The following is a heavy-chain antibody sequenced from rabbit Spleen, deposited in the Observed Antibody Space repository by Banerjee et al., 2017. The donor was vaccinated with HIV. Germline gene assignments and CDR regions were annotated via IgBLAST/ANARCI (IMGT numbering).Heavy chain of an antibody. CDR3: ARDTGSSFSSYGMDL. CDR2: IYAGSSSST. J-gene: IGHJ6*01. CDR1: GFSFSSGYD. V-gene: IGHV1S40*01. Sequence: EESGGGLVQPGASLTLTCKASGFSFSSGYDMCWVRQAPGKGLEWIACIYAGSSSSTYSATWAKGRFTLSKTSSTTVTLQMTSLTVADTATYFCARDTGSSFSSYGMDLWGPGTLVTVS. D-gene: IGHD8-1*01.